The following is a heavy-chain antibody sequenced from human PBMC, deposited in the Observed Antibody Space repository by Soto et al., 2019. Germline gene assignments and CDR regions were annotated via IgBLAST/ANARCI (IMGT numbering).Heavy chain of an antibody. J-gene: IGHJ4*02. CDR1: GFTFSSYG. Sequence: QVQLVESGGGVVQPGRSLRLSCAASGFTFSSYGMHWVRQAPGKGLEWVAVISYDGSNKYYADSVKGRFTISRDNSKNTLYLQMNSLRAEDTAVYYCAKGHYYDSSGQGDYWGQGTLVTVSS. CDR2: ISYDGSNK. V-gene: IGHV3-30*18. D-gene: IGHD3-22*01. CDR3: AKGHYYDSSGQGDY.